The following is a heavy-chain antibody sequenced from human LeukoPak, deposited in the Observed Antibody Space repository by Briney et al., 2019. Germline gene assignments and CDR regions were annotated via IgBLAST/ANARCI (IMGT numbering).Heavy chain of an antibody. V-gene: IGHV4-38-2*01. D-gene: IGHD3-3*01. CDR1: GYSISSGYY. Sequence: PSETLSLTCAVSGYSISSGYYWGWIRQPPGKGLEWIGSIYHSRSTYYNPSLKSRVTISVDTSKNQFSLKLSSVTAADTAVYYCARKDGYYDFWSGHAYYFDYWGQGTLVTVSS. CDR3: ARKDGYYDFWSGHAYYFDY. CDR2: IYHSRST. J-gene: IGHJ4*02.